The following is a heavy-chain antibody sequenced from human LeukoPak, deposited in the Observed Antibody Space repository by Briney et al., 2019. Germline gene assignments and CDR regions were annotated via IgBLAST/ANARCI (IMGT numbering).Heavy chain of an antibody. J-gene: IGHJ5*02. CDR3: ARDLDDYELKNGCFHP. Sequence: ASVKVSCKASGYTFTSYAMNWVRQAPGQGLEWMGWINSNTGNPTYAQGFTGRFVFSLDTSVSTAYLQISSLKAEDTAVYYCARDLDDYELKNGCFHPWGQGTLVTVSS. CDR2: INSNTGNP. V-gene: IGHV7-4-1*02. D-gene: IGHD4-17*01. CDR1: GYTFTSYA.